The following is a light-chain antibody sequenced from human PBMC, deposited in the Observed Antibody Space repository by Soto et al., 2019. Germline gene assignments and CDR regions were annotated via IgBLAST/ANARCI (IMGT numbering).Light chain of an antibody. CDR2: AAS. CDR3: QKYNSAPHT. J-gene: IGKJ2*01. Sequence: DIQMTQSPSSLSASVGDRVTITCRASQGIYNYLAWYQQKPGKVPKLLIYAASTLQSGVPSRFSGSGSGTDVTLTINSLQPEDVATCYCQKYNSAPHTFGQGTKLEIK. V-gene: IGKV1-27*01. CDR1: QGIYNY.